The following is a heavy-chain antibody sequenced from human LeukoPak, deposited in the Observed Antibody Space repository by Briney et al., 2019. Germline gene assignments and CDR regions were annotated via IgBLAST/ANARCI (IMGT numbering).Heavy chain of an antibody. Sequence: GGSLRLSCAASGFNFRTYAMSWVRQAPGKGLEWISLISGSAGRTHYADSVKGRFTISRDNAKNSLYLQMNSLRAEDTAVYYCGRDGSGSPDYWGQGTLVTVSS. V-gene: IGHV3-23*01. CDR1: GFNFRTYA. D-gene: IGHD5-12*01. CDR3: GRDGSGSPDY. J-gene: IGHJ4*02. CDR2: ISGSAGRT.